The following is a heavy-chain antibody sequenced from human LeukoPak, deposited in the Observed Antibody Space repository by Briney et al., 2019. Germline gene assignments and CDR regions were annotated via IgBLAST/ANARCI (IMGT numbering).Heavy chain of an antibody. D-gene: IGHD2-2*02. Sequence: SETLSLTCAVYGGSFSGYYWTWIRQSPGKGLEWIGEINHSGSTDYNPSLRSRVTISVDTSKNQFSLKLSSVTAADTAVYYCARSGYCSSATCYTRDDAFDIWGQETMVTVSS. V-gene: IGHV4-34*01. CDR1: GGSFSGYY. J-gene: IGHJ3*02. CDR3: ARSGYCSSATCYTRDDAFDI. CDR2: INHSGST.